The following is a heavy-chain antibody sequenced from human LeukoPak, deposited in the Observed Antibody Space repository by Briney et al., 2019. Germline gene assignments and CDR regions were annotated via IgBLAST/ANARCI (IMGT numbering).Heavy chain of an antibody. CDR3: ARSVPNYYDSSGNKGVNRFDP. V-gene: IGHV4-4*07. CDR1: GGSISSYY. CDR2: IYTSGST. J-gene: IGHJ5*02. Sequence: SETLSLTCTVSGGSISSYYWSWIRQPAGKGLEWIGRIYTSGSTNYNPSLKSRVTMSVDTSKNQFSLKLSSVTAADTAVYYCARSVPNYYDSSGNKGVNRFDPWGQGTLVTVSS. D-gene: IGHD3-22*01.